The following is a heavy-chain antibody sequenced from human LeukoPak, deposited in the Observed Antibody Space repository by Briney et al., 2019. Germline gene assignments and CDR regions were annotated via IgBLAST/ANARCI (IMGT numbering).Heavy chain of an antibody. D-gene: IGHD1-26*01. Sequence: GGTLRLSCAASGFTFSSYSMSWVRQAPGKGLEWVSAISGSGGSTYYADSVKGRFTISRDNSKNTLYLQMGSLRAEDMAVYYCARSRRIVGAIPFEYWGQGTLVTVSS. CDR1: GFTFSSYS. CDR2: ISGSGGST. V-gene: IGHV3-23*01. CDR3: ARSRRIVGAIPFEY. J-gene: IGHJ4*02.